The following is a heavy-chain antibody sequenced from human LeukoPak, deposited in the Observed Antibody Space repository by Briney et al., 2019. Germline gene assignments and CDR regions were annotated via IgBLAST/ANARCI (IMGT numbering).Heavy chain of an antibody. CDR2: INHSGST. CDR1: GGSFSGYY. V-gene: IGHV4-34*01. CDR3: ARRHDRLLWFGELLRGPLDY. Sequence: SETLSLTCAVYGGSFSGYYWSWIRQPPGKGLEWIGEINHSGSTNYNPSLKSRVTISVDTSKNQFSLKLSSVTAADTAVYHCARRHDRLLWFGELLRGPLDYWGQGTLVTVSS. J-gene: IGHJ4*02. D-gene: IGHD3-10*01.